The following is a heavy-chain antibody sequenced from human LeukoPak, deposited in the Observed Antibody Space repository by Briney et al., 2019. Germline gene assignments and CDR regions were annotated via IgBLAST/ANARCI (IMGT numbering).Heavy chain of an antibody. J-gene: IGHJ4*02. CDR3: ASGYCSSTSCYSNFDY. CDR1: GGSISSYY. V-gene: IGHV4-4*07. CDR2: IYTSGST. Sequence: SETLSLTCTVSGGSISSYYWSWIRQPAGKGLEWIGRIYTSGSTNYNPSLKSRVTMSVDTSKNQFSLKLSSVTAADTAVYYCASGYCSSTSCYSNFDYWGQGTLVTVPS. D-gene: IGHD2-2*01.